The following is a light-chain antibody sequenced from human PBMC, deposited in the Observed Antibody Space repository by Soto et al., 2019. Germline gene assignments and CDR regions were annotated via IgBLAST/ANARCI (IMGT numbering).Light chain of an antibody. CDR1: QSVSSRY. CDR3: QQYDSSLIT. V-gene: IGKV3-20*01. CDR2: GAS. J-gene: IGKJ5*01. Sequence: EIVLTQSPGTLSLSPGERATLSCRASQSVSSRYLGWYQQKPGQAPRLLIYGASSRATGIPDRFSGSGSGTDFTLTISRLEPEDFAVYYYQQYDSSLITFGQGTRLEIK.